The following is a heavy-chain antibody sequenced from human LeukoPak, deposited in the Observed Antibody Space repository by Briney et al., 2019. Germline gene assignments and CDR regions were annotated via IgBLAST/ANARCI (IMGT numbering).Heavy chain of an antibody. D-gene: IGHD4-17*01. CDR1: GFTFSSYE. J-gene: IGHJ4*02. CDR3: ARDYGDYGDY. V-gene: IGHV3-48*03. CDR2: ISSSGSTI. Sequence: GGSLRLSWAASGFTFSSYEMNGVRQAPGRGLEWVSYISSSGSTIYYADSVKGRFTISRDNAKNSLYLQMNSLRAEDTAVYYCARDYGDYGDYWGQGTLVTVSS.